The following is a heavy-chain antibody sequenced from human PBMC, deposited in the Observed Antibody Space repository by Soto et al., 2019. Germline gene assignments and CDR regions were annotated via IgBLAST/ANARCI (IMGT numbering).Heavy chain of an antibody. J-gene: IGHJ6*02. D-gene: IGHD2-2*01. Sequence: ASVKVSCKASGYTFTSYYIHWVRQAPGQGLEWIGVINPGGGASSYAQNFQGRITMTRDTSTSTVYMELSSLRSDDTAVYYCARSDCSSNTCSPPENMDVWGQGTTVTVSS. CDR2: INPGGGAS. CDR1: GYTFTSYY. V-gene: IGHV1-46*01. CDR3: ARSDCSSNTCSPPENMDV.